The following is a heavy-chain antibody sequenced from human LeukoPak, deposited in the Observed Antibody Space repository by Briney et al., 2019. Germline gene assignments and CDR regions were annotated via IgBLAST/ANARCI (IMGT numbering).Heavy chain of an antibody. CDR1: GFTVSSNY. Sequence: GGSLRLSCAASGFTVSSNYMSWVRQAPGKGLEWLSVIYSCGSTYYADSVKGRFTISRDNSRNTLYLQMNSLRAEDTAVYYCTTKRGYSYGYADWGQGTLVTVSS. J-gene: IGHJ4*02. D-gene: IGHD5-18*01. V-gene: IGHV3-66*01. CDR2: IYSCGST. CDR3: TTKRGYSYGYAD.